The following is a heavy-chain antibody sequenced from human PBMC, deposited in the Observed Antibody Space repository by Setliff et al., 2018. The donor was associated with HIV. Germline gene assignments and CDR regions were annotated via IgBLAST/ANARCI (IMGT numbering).Heavy chain of an antibody. V-gene: IGHV3-23*01. Sequence: LSCTAFGFTFSSYAMVWVRQPPGKGLEWVSTIGGMNGSTYYADCVKGRFTVSRDNSKNTAYLQMNSLRAEDTALYYCAKSLGVSGSATYYTDPSSYWGQGTLVTVSS. J-gene: IGHJ4*02. CDR3: AKSLGVSGSATYYTDPSSY. CDR1: GFTFSSYA. D-gene: IGHD3-10*01. CDR2: IGGMNGST.